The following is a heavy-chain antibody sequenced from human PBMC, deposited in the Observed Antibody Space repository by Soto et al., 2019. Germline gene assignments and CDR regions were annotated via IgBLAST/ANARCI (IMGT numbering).Heavy chain of an antibody. J-gene: IGHJ4*02. D-gene: IGHD6-13*01. Sequence: ASVKVSCKASGGTFSSYTISWVRQAPGQGLEWMGWISANNGNTNYAQKLQGRVTMTTDTSTSTAYMELRSLRSDDTAVYYCARGDSSSWRKPFDYWGQGTLVTVSS. CDR1: GGTFSSYT. CDR2: ISANNGNT. V-gene: IGHV1-18*01. CDR3: ARGDSSSWRKPFDY.